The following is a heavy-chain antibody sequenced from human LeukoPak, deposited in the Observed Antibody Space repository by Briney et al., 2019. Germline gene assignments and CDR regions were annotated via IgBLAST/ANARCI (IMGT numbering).Heavy chain of an antibody. CDR1: GFTFSTYA. D-gene: IGHD5-18*01. J-gene: IGHJ3*02. V-gene: IGHV3-64D*09. CDR2: ISSNGGST. CDR3: VVSYLYAFDI. Sequence: GGSLRLSCSASGFTFSTYAMHWVRQAPGKGLEYVSAISSNGGSTYYADSVEGRFTISRDNSKSTLYLQMSSLRAEDTAVYYCVVSYLYAFDIWGQGTMVTVSS.